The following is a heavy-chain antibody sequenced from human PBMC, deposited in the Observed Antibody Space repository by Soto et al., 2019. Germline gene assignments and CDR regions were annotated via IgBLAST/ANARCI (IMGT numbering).Heavy chain of an antibody. CDR3: VRGGYCTNGVCSVFDY. V-gene: IGHV4-31*03. J-gene: IGHJ4*02. CDR1: GGSVSSVGYY. Sequence: QVQLQESGPGLVKPSQTLSLTCTVSGGSVSSVGYYWSWIRQHPGKGLEWIGYIYYSGNTYYNPSLESRVTISADTSKNQFSLKLSSVTAADTAVYFCVRGGYCTNGVCSVFDYWGQGTLVTVSS. CDR2: IYYSGNT. D-gene: IGHD2-8*01.